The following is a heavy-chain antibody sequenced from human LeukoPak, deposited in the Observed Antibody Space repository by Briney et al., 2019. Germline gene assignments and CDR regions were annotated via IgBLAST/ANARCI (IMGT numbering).Heavy chain of an antibody. CDR3: ARVFIPDYGDYLYYFDY. V-gene: IGHV4-34*01. J-gene: IGHJ4*02. Sequence: TSETLSLTCAVYGGSFSGYYWSWIRQPPGKGLEWIGEINHSGSTNYNPSLKSRVTISVDTSKNQFSLKLSSVTAADTAVYYCARVFIPDYGDYLYYFDYWGQGTLVTVSS. CDR2: INHSGST. D-gene: IGHD4-17*01. CDR1: GGSFSGYY.